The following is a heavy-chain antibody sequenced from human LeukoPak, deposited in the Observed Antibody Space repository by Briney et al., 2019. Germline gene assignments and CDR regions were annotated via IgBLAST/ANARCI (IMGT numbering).Heavy chain of an antibody. D-gene: IGHD3-22*01. J-gene: IGHJ4*02. V-gene: IGHV7-4-1*02. CDR1: GYTFTSYY. CDR3: ARVYYDSSGYYFDY. Sequence: GASVKVSCKASGYTFTSYYMHWVRQAPGQGLEWMGWINTNTGNPTYAQGFTGRFVFSLDTSVSTAYLQISSLKAEDTAVYYCARVYYDSSGYYFDYWGQGTLVTVSS. CDR2: INTNTGNP.